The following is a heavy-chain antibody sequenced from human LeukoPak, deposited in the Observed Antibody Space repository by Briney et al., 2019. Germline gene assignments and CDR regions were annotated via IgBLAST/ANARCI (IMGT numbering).Heavy chain of an antibody. Sequence: PGGSLRLSCAASGFTFRSYAMHWVRQAPGKGLDWVAVISYDGSNKYYADSVKGRFTISRDNFKNRLYLQINSRRAEGTAVYYCARISMSFLDYWGQGTLFTVSS. D-gene: IGHD3-3*02. CDR2: ISYDGSNK. J-gene: IGHJ4*02. CDR3: ARISMSFLDY. V-gene: IGHV3-30-3*01. CDR1: GFTFRSYA.